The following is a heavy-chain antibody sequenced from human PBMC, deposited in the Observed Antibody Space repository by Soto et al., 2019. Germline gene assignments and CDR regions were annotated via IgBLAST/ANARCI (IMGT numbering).Heavy chain of an antibody. V-gene: IGHV3-33*01. Sequence: RSCAASGFTFSSYGMHWVRQAPGKGLEWVAVIWYDGSNKYYADSVKGRFTISRDNSKNTLYLQMNSLRAEDTAVYYCARDAPSPIVGDTTDYSAQGTLVAVSS. J-gene: IGHJ4*02. CDR1: GFTFSSYG. CDR3: ARDAPSPIVGDTTDY. CDR2: IWYDGSNK. D-gene: IGHD1-26*01.